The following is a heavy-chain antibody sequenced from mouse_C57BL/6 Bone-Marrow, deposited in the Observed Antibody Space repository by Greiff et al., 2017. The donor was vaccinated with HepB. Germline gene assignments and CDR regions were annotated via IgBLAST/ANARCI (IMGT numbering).Heavy chain of an antibody. Sequence: EVHLVESGGGLVKPGGSLKLSCAASGFTFNYFAMSWVRQTPDKRLEWVASISSGGKTYFSDSVKGRFIVSRDNARNVLYLQMTSLRSEDTAMYYCARRYGDDNAYWYFDVWGAGTTVTVSS. D-gene: IGHD1-1*01. CDR1: GFTFNYFA. J-gene: IGHJ1*01. CDR2: ISSGGKT. V-gene: IGHV5-6-5*01. CDR3: ARRYGDDNAYWYFDV.